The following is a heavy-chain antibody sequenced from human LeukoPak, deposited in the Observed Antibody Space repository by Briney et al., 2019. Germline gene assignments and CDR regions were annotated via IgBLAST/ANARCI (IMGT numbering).Heavy chain of an antibody. J-gene: IGHJ6*03. V-gene: IGHV4-39*07. CDR3: ARVAYDFWSGYYAPSRYYYYMDV. D-gene: IGHD3-3*01. CDR1: GGSISSSSYY. Sequence: SETLSLTCTVSGGSISSSSYYWGWIRQPPGKGLEWIGSIYYSGSTYYNPSLKSRVTISVDTSKNQFSLKLSSVTAADTAVYYCARVAYDFWSGYYAPSRYYYYMDVWGKGTTVTVSS. CDR2: IYYSGST.